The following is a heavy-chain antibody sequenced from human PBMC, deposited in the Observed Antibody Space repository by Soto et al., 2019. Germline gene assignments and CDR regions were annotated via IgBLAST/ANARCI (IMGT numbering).Heavy chain of an antibody. V-gene: IGHV4-4*07. CDR2: ISTSGRT. CDR1: GGSINSYY. J-gene: IGHJ3*02. D-gene: IGHD2-2*01. Sequence: QVQLQESGPGLVKPSETLSLTCSVSGGSINSYYWTWIRQSAGRGLEWIGRISTSGRTTYNPSLKSRVTMSIDTSRNQFSLTLISVTAADTALYYCARLHLPALQGAFDIWGQGTMVTVSS. CDR3: ARLHLPALQGAFDI.